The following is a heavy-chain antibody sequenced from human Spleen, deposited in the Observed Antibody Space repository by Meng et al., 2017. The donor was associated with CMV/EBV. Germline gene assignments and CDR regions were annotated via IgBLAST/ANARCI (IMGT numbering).Heavy chain of an antibody. CDR3: ARLEQSGYDFSGGYFNWFDP. V-gene: IGHV5-51*01. D-gene: IGHD3-3*01. Sequence: KVSCKGSGYSYTNYWIGWVRQMPGKGLEWMGIIYPGDSDTTYSPSFQGQVTISADKSISTAYLQWSSLKASDTAIYYCARLEQSGYDFSGGYFNWFDPWGQGTQVTVSS. CDR2: IYPGDSDT. J-gene: IGHJ5*02. CDR1: GYSYTNYW.